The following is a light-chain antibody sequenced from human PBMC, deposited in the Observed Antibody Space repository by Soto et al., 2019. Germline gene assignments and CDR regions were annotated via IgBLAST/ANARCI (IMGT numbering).Light chain of an antibody. Sequence: QSALTQPASVSGSPGLSITITCTGTRSDIGAYNFVSWYQQHPGEVPKLMLYDVSIRPSGVSNRFSGSKSGNTASLTISGLQAEDEADYYCTSWTTSTTMIFGGGTKVTVL. V-gene: IGLV2-14*03. J-gene: IGLJ2*01. CDR1: RSDIGAYNF. CDR3: TSWTTSTTMI. CDR2: DVS.